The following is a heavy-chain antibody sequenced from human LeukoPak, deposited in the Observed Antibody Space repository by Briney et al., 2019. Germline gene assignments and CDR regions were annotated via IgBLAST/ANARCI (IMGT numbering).Heavy chain of an antibody. V-gene: IGHV3-21*01. CDR1: GFTFSSYS. Sequence: GGSLRLSCAASGFTFSSYSMTWVRQAPGKGLEWVSSISSSSSYIYYADSVKGRFTISRDNAKNSLYLQMNSLRAEDTAVYYCARVRAPGYSYGCTAFDYWGQGTLVTVSS. J-gene: IGHJ4*02. CDR3: ARVRAPGYSYGCTAFDY. D-gene: IGHD5-18*01. CDR2: ISSSSSYI.